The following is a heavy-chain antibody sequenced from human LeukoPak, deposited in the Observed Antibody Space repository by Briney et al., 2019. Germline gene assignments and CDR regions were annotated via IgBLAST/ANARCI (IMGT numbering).Heavy chain of an antibody. CDR2: INHSGST. J-gene: IGHJ4*02. CDR3: ARGPHDYGDKLDY. V-gene: IGHV4-34*01. CDR1: GGSFSGYY. Sequence: SETLSLTCAVYGGSFSGYYWNWIRQPPGKGLEWIGEINHSGSTNYNPSLKSRVTISVDTSKNQFSLKLSSVTAADTAVYYCARGPHDYGDKLDYWGQGTLVSVSS. D-gene: IGHD4-17*01.